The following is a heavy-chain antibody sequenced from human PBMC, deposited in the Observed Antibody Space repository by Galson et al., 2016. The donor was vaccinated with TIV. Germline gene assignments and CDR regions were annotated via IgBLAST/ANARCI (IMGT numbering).Heavy chain of an antibody. CDR2: IIPIFGVP. CDR1: GGTFSNYG. V-gene: IGHV1-69*01. J-gene: IGHJ5*02. Sequence: CKASGGTFSNYGVSWVRQAPGQGLEWMGGIIPIFGVPKYGQKFQGRLTITADESTSTAYMELSSLRSEDTAVYYCARGSRGGSPDPKNWFDPWGRGTLVTVSS. CDR3: ARGSRGGSPDPKNWFDP. D-gene: IGHD3-10*01.